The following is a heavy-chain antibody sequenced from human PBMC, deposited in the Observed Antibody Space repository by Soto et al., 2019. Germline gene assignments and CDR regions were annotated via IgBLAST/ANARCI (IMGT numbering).Heavy chain of an antibody. CDR3: ARDLIAVAGLPFDY. CDR2: ISSSSSYI. Sequence: GGSLSLSCAASGFTVSSYSMNWVRQAPGKGLEWVSSISSSSSYIYYADSVKGRFTISRDNAKNSLYLQMNSLRAEDTAVYYCARDLIAVAGLPFDYWGQGTLVTVSS. V-gene: IGHV3-21*01. CDR1: GFTVSSYS. J-gene: IGHJ4*02. D-gene: IGHD6-19*01.